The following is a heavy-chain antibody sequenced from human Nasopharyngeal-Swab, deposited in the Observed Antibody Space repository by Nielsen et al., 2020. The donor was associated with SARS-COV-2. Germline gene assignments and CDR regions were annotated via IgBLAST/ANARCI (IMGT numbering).Heavy chain of an antibody. J-gene: IGHJ4*02. D-gene: IGHD3-3*01. CDR3: AKERTIFGVVIPSYDY. CDR1: GFTFSTYA. CDR2: ISGSGGYT. Sequence: GGSLRLSCVASGFTFSTYAMSWVRQAPGKGLEWVPAISGSGGYTFYADSVKGRFTISRDNSKNTLYLQMNSLRAEDTAVYYCAKERTIFGVVIPSYDYWGQGTLVTVSS. V-gene: IGHV3-23*01.